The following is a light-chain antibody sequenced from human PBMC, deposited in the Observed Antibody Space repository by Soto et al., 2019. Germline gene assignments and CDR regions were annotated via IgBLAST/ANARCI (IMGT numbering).Light chain of an antibody. CDR2: GAS. CDR1: QSVSSN. V-gene: IGKV3-15*01. Sequence: EIVMTQSPATLSVSPGERATLSCRASQSVSSNLAWYQQKPGQAPRLLIYGASTRATGIPVRFSGSGSGTVFTLTIGSLEPEDSAVYYCQQRKHWPPITFGQGTRLEIK. CDR3: QQRKHWPPIT. J-gene: IGKJ5*01.